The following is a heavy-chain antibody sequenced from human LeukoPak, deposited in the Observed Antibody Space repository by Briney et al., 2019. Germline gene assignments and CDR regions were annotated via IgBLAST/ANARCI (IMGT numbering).Heavy chain of an antibody. CDR2: INSDGSST. V-gene: IGHV3-74*01. CDR3: AREEEWELPTLDY. J-gene: IGHJ4*02. CDR1: GFTFSSYW. Sequence: GGSLRLSCAASGFTFSSYWMHWVRQAPGNGLVWVSRINSDGSSTSYADSVKGRFTTSRDNAKNTLYLQMNSLRAEDTAVYYCAREEEWELPTLDYWGQGTLVTVSS. D-gene: IGHD1-26*01.